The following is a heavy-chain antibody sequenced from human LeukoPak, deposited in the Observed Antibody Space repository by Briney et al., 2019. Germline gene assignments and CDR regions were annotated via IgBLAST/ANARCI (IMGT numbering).Heavy chain of an antibody. CDR1: GYTFTSYD. V-gene: IGHV1-8*03. J-gene: IGHJ6*03. CDR3: AREVGYGSGSSYYYYYYMDV. Sequence: ASVKVSCKASGYTFTSYDINWVRQATGQGLEWMGWMNPNSGNTGYAQKFQGRVTITRNTSISTAYMELSSLRSEDTAVYYCAREVGYGSGSSYYYYYYMDVWGKGTTVTVSS. CDR2: MNPNSGNT. D-gene: IGHD3-10*01.